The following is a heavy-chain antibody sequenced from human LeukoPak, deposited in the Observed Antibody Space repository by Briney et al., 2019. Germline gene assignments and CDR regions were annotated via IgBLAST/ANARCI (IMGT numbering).Heavy chain of an antibody. J-gene: IGHJ4*02. CDR2: IYHSGST. Sequence: SETLSLTCAVSGYSISSGYYWGWIRQPPGKGLEWIGSIYHSGSTYYNPSLKSRVTISVDTTKNQFSLKLRSVTAADTAVYYCARKTVGEQLVAFDYWGQGTLVTVSS. D-gene: IGHD6-6*01. CDR3: ARKTVGEQLVAFDY. CDR1: GYSISSGYY. V-gene: IGHV4-38-2*01.